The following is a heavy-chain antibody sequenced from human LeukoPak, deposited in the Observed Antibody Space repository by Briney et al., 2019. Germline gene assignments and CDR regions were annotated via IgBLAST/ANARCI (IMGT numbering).Heavy chain of an antibody. CDR1: AFIFSGSW. V-gene: IGHV3-7*01. Sequence: GGSLRLSCEASAFIFSGSWMAWIRQAPGKGLEWVAIIKKDGSEKYYVDSMKGRFTISRDNAKNSLFLQMNSLRAEDTAIYYCTTDTWYSAGHWGQGTLVTVSS. CDR2: IKKDGSEK. J-gene: IGHJ4*02. CDR3: TTDTWYSAGH. D-gene: IGHD2-15*01.